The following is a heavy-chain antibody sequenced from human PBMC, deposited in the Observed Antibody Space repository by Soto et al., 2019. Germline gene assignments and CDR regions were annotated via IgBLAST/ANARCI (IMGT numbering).Heavy chain of an antibody. CDR3: AREVQVHTPAFVY. J-gene: IGHJ4*02. D-gene: IGHD2-15*01. CDR2: ISPMFGAA. V-gene: IGHV1-69*19. CDR1: GGTFNTYA. Sequence: QVQLVQSGAEMKKPGSSVKVSCQSSGGTFNTYAMNWVRQAPGHGPEWMGDISPMFGAANYAPKFQGRVTITADESTGTSYMQLSILTSEDTALYFCAREVQVHTPAFVYWGQGTLVTVSS.